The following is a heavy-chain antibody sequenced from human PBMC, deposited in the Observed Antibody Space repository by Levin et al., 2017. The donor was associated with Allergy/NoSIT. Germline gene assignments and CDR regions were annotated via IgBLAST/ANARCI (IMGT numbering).Heavy chain of an antibody. CDR2: ISWNSGSI. J-gene: IGHJ4*02. Sequence: LSLTCAASGFTFDDYAMHWVRQAPGKGLEWVSGISWNSGSIGYADSVKGRFTISRDNAKNSLYLQMNSLRAEDTALYYCAKDYDSSGYYTGSGFDYWGQGTLVTVSS. CDR3: AKDYDSSGYYTGSGFDY. D-gene: IGHD3-22*01. V-gene: IGHV3-9*01. CDR1: GFTFDDYA.